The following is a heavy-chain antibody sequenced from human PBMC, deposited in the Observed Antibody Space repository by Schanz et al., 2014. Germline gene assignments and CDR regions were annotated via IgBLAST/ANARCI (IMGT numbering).Heavy chain of an antibody. V-gene: IGHV3-15*01. D-gene: IGHD3-10*01. CDR1: GFTFSNAW. J-gene: IGHJ4*02. CDR3: TTHALGYYFDS. Sequence: EVQLLESGGGLVKPGGSLRLSCAASGFTFSNAWMSWVRQAPGKGLEWVARIKSKADGGTTDYPAPVKGRFIISRDDSNNTPYLQRNSLKSEDTAVYYCTTHALGYYFDSWGQGTLVPVSS. CDR2: IKSKADGGTT.